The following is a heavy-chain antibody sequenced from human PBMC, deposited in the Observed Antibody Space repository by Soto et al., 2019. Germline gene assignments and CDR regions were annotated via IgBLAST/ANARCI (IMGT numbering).Heavy chain of an antibody. CDR1: SASLSSSTYY. D-gene: IGHD6-6*01. V-gene: IGHV4-39*01. CDR3: ASSSPFHY. Sequence: QLQLQESGPGPVKPSETLSLTCSVSSASLSSSTYYWSWIRQPPGRGPEWIGSIYYSGNTYYKPSLKSRVSISIDTSRNQFSLKLTSVTAADTGVYYCASSSPFHYWGPGILVTVSS. CDR2: IYYSGNT. J-gene: IGHJ4*02.